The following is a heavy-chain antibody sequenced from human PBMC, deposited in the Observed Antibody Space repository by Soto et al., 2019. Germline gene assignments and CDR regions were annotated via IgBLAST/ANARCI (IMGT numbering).Heavy chain of an antibody. CDR1: GFTFSSYA. V-gene: IGHV3-23*01. CDR2: ISGSGGGT. J-gene: IGHJ6*02. Sequence: PGGSLRLSCAASGFTFSSYAMSWVRQAPGKGLEWVSAISGSGGGTYYADSVKGRFTISRDNSKNTLYLQMNSLRAEDTAVYYCSKYYVYYGRSYYYYGMHAWGHATPVTGS. D-gene: IGHD4-17*01. CDR3: SKYYVYYGRSYYYYGMHA.